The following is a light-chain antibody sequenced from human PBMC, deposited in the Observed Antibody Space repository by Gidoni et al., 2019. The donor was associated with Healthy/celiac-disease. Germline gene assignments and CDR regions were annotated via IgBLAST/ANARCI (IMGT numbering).Light chain of an antibody. J-gene: IGKJ2*01. CDR2: KAS. CDR1: QSISSW. CDR3: QQYNSYSYT. Sequence: DIQMTQSPSTLSASVGDRVTITCRASQSISSWLAWYQQKPGKAPKLLIYKASGLESGVPSRFSGSGSGTEFTLTISSLQPDDFATYYCQQYNSYSYTFXQXTKLEIK. V-gene: IGKV1-5*03.